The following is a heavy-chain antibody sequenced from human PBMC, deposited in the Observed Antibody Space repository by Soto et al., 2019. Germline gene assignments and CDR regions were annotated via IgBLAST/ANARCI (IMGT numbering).Heavy chain of an antibody. J-gene: IGHJ4*02. CDR2: INQDGTEK. CDR1: GFIFSDYW. V-gene: IGHV3-7*03. Sequence: PGGSLRLSCEASGFIFSDYWMTWVRQVPEKGLEWVANINQDGTEKYYVGSVRGRFTISRDNAKNSVFLQMNSLRAEDTAVYYCATSPGIAVSGGVDFWGEGTPVTVSS. D-gene: IGHD6-19*01. CDR3: ATSPGIAVSGGVDF.